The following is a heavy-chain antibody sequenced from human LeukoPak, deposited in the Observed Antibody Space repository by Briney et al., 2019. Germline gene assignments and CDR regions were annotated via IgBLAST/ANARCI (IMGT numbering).Heavy chain of an antibody. D-gene: IGHD3-10*01. V-gene: IGHV4-38-2*01. CDR2: IYHSGST. CDR1: GYSISSDYY. CDR3: ARGGSGSYASYMDV. J-gene: IGHJ6*03. Sequence: SETLSLTCAVSGYSISSDYYWGWIRQPPGKGLEWIGNIYHSGSTYYNPSLKGRVIILVDTSKNQFSLKLSSVTAADTAVYHCARGGSGSYASYMDVWGKGTTVTVSS.